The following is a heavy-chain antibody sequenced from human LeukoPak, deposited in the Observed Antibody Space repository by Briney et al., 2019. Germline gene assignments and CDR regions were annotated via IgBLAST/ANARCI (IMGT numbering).Heavy chain of an antibody. CDR2: IYTSGNS. CDR3: AREYYYDSSGYPQGDAFDI. V-gene: IGHV4-4*07. Sequence: SETLSLTCTVSGGSINSYYWSWIRQPAGKGLEWIGRIYTSGNSHYNPSLKSRLTMSVDTSKNQFSLKLSSVTAADTAVYYCAREYYYDSSGYPQGDAFDIWGQGTMVTVSS. CDR1: GGSINSYY. D-gene: IGHD3-22*01. J-gene: IGHJ3*02.